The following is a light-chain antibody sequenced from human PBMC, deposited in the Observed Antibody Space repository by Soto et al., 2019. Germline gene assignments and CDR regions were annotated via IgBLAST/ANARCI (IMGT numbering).Light chain of an antibody. J-gene: IGLJ2*01. Sequence: QSVLTQPPSASGTPGQRVTISCSGSSSNIGTNYVYWYQQLPGTAPKLLIYRSNQRPSGVPDRFSGSKSGTSASLAISGLRSEDEGNYYCAAWDEGLKVFGGGTQLTVL. CDR1: SSNIGTNY. CDR2: RSN. CDR3: AAWDEGLKV. V-gene: IGLV1-47*01.